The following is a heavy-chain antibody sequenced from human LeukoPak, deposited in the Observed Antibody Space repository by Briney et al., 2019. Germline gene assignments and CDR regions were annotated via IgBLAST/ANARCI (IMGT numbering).Heavy chain of an antibody. D-gene: IGHD6-13*01. Sequence: SETLSLTCTVSGGSISSHYWSWIRQPPGKRLEWIGSIYYGGSTYYNPSLKSRVTISVDTSKNQFSLRLSSVTAADMAVYFCARLGYSVSWTDCWGQGTLVTVSS. J-gene: IGHJ4*02. V-gene: IGHV4-39*01. CDR2: IYYGGST. CDR1: GGSISSHY. CDR3: ARLGYSVSWTDC.